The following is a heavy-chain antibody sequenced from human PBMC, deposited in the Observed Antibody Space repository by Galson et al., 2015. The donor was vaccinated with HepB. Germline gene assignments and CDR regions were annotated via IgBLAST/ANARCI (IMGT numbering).Heavy chain of an antibody. J-gene: IGHJ4*01. Sequence: SLRLSCAASGFTLSTYRMSWVRQAPGKGLEWVTNIKADGIEKNYVDSVKGRFTISRDNAKNSLYLQMNSQRAEDTAVYYCARGLGAPDNWGHGTLVTVSS. CDR3: ARGLGAPDN. CDR2: IKADGIEK. V-gene: IGHV3-7*01. CDR1: GFTLSTYR. D-gene: IGHD3-16*01.